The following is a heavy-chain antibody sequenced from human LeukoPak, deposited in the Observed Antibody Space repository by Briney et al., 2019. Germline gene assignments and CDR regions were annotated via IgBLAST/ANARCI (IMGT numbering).Heavy chain of an antibody. CDR2: IKSKTDGGTT. J-gene: IGHJ4*02. CDR3: TIHDFWSGYRDY. Sequence: GGSLRLSCAASGFTFSNAWMSWVRQAPGKGLEWVGRIKSKTDGGTTDYAAPVKGRFTISRDDSKNTLYLQMNSLKTEDTAVYYCTIHDFWSGYRDYWGQGTLVTVSS. CDR1: GFTFSNAW. V-gene: IGHV3-15*01. D-gene: IGHD3-3*01.